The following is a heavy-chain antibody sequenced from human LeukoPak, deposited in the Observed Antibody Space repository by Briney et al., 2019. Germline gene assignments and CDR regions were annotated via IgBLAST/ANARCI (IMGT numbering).Heavy chain of an antibody. CDR2: IYYSGST. CDR1: GGSISSYY. D-gene: IGHD2-2*01. J-gene: IGHJ4*02. Sequence: SETLSLTRTVSGGSISSYYWSWIRQPPGKGLEWIGYIYYSGSTNYNPSLKSRVTISVDTSKNQFSLKLSSVTAADTAVYYCARSLGGYCSSTSCYQEHYFDYWGQGTLVTVSS. V-gene: IGHV4-59*01. CDR3: ARSLGGYCSSTSCYQEHYFDY.